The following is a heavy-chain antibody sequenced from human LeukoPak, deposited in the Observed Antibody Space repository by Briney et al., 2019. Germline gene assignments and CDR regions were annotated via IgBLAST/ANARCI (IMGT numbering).Heavy chain of an antibody. CDR3: ARGPVTTGYFAY. Sequence: SETLSLTCTVSGASITTSYWSWIRQPPGKGLEWIGYIYYSGGTNYNPSLKSRVTISVDTSKNQFSLKLNSVTAADTAVYFCARGPVTTGYFAYWGQGTLVTVSS. V-gene: IGHV4-59*01. CDR1: GASITTSY. CDR2: IYYSGGT. J-gene: IGHJ4*02. D-gene: IGHD4-17*01.